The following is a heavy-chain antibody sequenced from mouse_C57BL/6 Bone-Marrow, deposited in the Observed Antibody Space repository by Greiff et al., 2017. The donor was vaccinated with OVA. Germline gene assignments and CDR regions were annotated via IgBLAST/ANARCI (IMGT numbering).Heavy chain of an antibody. Sequence: QVQLQQPGAELVKPGASVKVSCKASGFTFTSYWMHWVKQGPGQGLEWIGRIQPSDMENTYNQKFKGKATFTVDKSSSTAYMQHSSLTSEDSAGYYCAIWTYYGSSFWGQGTTLTVSS. CDR1: GFTFTSYW. CDR3: AIWTYYGSSF. V-gene: IGHV1-74*01. D-gene: IGHD1-1*01. CDR2: IQPSDMEN. J-gene: IGHJ2*01.